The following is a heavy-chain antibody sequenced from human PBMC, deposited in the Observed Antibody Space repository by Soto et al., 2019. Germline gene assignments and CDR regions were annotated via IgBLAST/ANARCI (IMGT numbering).Heavy chain of an antibody. CDR2: VKQGGSET. J-gene: IGHJ4*02. V-gene: IGHV3-7*04. Sequence: EVQLVESVGGLVQPGGSLRLSCGASGFSFSSFWMSWVRQTPGKGLEWVANVKQGGSETYYADSVRGRFTISRDNTKNSLHLQMTSLRVDDTAVYFCARQNHMQSIAPDFWGQGTLVTVSS. CDR1: GFSFSSFW. D-gene: IGHD2-2*01. CDR3: ARQNHMQSIAPDF.